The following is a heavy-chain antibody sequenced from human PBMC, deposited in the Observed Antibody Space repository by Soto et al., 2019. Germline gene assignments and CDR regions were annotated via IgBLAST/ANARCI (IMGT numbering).Heavy chain of an antibody. J-gene: IGHJ5*02. D-gene: IGHD2-21*02. Sequence: GASVKVSCKASGYSFIGYYMHWVRQAPGQGLEWMGWINPKSGVTNYAQKVQGRVTMTRDTSITTAYMELISLRYDDTAVDYCARGDVNWFDPWGQGTLVTVSS. CDR1: GYSFIGYY. CDR3: ARGDVNWFDP. V-gene: IGHV1-2*02. CDR2: INPKSGVT.